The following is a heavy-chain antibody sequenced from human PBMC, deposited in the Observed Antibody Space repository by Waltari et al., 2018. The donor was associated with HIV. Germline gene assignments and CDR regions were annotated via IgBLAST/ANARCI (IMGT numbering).Heavy chain of an antibody. CDR3: AREDDGSGSYVFYYYYGMDV. CDR2: IYHSGST. CDR1: GYSISSGYY. D-gene: IGHD3-10*01. V-gene: IGHV4-38-2*02. Sequence: QVQLQESGPGLVKPSETLSLTCTVSGYSISSGYYWGWIRQPPGKGLEWIGSIYHSGSTYYNPSLKSRVTISVDTSKNQFSLKLSSVTAADTAVYYCAREDDGSGSYVFYYYYGMDVWGQGTTVTVSS. J-gene: IGHJ6*02.